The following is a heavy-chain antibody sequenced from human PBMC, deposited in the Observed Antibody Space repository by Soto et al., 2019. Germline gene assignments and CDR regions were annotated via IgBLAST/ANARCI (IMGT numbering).Heavy chain of an antibody. CDR2: IYYSGST. D-gene: IGHD2-2*01. V-gene: IGHV4-59*01. Sequence: PSETLSLTCTVSGGSISSYYWSWIRQPPGKGLEWIGYIYYSGSTNYNPSLKSRVTISVDTSKNQFSLKLSSVTAADTAVYYCARDQVPAALLGRFDPWGQGTLVIVSS. J-gene: IGHJ5*02. CDR1: GGSISSYY. CDR3: ARDQVPAALLGRFDP.